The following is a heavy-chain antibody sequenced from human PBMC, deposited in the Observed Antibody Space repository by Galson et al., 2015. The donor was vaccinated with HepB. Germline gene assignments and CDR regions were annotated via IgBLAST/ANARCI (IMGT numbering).Heavy chain of an antibody. CDR3: ARGVAPAAIGSAFDI. D-gene: IGHD2-2*01. Sequence: SVKVSCKASGGTFSSYTISWVRQAPGQGLEWMGRIIPILGTANYAQKFQGRVTITADESTSTAYMELSSLRSEDTAVYYCARGVAPAAIGSAFDIWGQGTMVTVSS. CDR2: IIPILGTA. CDR1: GGTFSSYT. J-gene: IGHJ3*02. V-gene: IGHV1-69*08.